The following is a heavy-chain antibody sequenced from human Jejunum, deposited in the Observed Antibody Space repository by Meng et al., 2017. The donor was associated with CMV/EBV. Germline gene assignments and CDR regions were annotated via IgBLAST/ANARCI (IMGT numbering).Heavy chain of an antibody. J-gene: IGHJ4*02. CDR2: IYGNTGER. D-gene: IGHD1-14*01. V-gene: IGHV3-23*03. CDR3: VKDTEPDPGFNFDR. Sequence: GFAFSSYYMSWVRQTPAKGLGWVSIIYGNTGERFYADSVEGRFTISRDNSKKTVYLQMNNLRAEDTAVYYCVKDTEPDPGFNFDRWGQGTRVTVSS. CDR1: GFAFSSYY.